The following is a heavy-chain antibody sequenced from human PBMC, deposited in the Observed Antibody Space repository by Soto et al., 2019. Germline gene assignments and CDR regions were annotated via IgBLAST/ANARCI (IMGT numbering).Heavy chain of an antibody. CDR2: ISGSGTNT. J-gene: IGHJ4*02. V-gene: IGHV3-23*01. CDR3: AKDEEWPPWRGYFGS. CDR1: GFTFSNFG. D-gene: IGHD3-3*01. Sequence: QPGGSLRLSCAASGFTFSNFGMTWVRQAPGEGLEWVSGISGSGTNTYYAESVKGRFTVSRDNSKDTLFLHIASLKADDTAVYYCAKDEEWPPWRGYFGSWGQGTLVTVSS.